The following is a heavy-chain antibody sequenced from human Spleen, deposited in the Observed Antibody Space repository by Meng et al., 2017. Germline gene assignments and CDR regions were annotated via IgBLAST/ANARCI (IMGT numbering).Heavy chain of an antibody. CDR2: IYSGGST. CDR1: GFTFSSYA. V-gene: IGHV3-53*01. Sequence: GGSLRLSCAASGFTFSSYAMSWVRQAPGKGLEWVSVIYSGGSTYYADSVKGRFTISRDNSKNTLYLQMNSLRAEDTAVYYCAGGFRGGLVLDYWGQGTLVTVSS. CDR3: AGGFRGGLVLDY. D-gene: IGHD6-19*01. J-gene: IGHJ4*02.